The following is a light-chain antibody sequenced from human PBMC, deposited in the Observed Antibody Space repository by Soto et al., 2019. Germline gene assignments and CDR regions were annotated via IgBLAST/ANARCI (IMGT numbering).Light chain of an antibody. CDR1: SSDIGGYNH. V-gene: IGLV2-14*01. Sequence: QSVLTQPASVSGSPGQSITISCTGTSSDIGGYNHVSWYQHSPGKAPKLILFAVSDRPSGISHRFSGSKSGNTASLTISGLQAEDEADYYCCSYTSLSSVVFGGGTKLTVL. CDR3: CSYTSLSSVV. J-gene: IGLJ2*01. CDR2: AVS.